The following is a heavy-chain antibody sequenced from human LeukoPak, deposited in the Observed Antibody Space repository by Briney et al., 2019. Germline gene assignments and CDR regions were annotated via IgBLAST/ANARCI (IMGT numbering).Heavy chain of an antibody. D-gene: IGHD3-9*01. Sequence: GGSLRLSCAASGFTFSSYSMNWVRQAPGKGLEWVSSISSSSSYIYYADSVKGRFTISRDNAKDSLYLQMNSLRAEDTAVYYCARDRYDILTGPFDYWGQGTLVTVSS. CDR1: GFTFSSYS. CDR3: ARDRYDILTGPFDY. CDR2: ISSSSSYI. V-gene: IGHV3-21*01. J-gene: IGHJ4*02.